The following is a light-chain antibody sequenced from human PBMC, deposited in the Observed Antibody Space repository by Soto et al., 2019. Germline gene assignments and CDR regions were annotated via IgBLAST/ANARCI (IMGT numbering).Light chain of an antibody. CDR1: QSVNSN. V-gene: IGKV3-15*01. Sequence: EIVMTQSPATLSVSPGERATLSCRASQSVNSNLAWYQQKGGQTPRLLIYEASTRATGVSVRFSASGSGTEFTLTISSLSSEDFAVYYCQQYNKWPLTFGGGTTVEIK. J-gene: IGKJ4*01. CDR2: EAS. CDR3: QQYNKWPLT.